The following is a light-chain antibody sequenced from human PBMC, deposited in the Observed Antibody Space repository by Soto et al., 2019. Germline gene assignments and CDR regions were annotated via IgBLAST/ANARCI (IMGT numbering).Light chain of an antibody. CDR1: QSVSSN. CDR3: QQYNNWPPG. V-gene: IGKV3-15*01. J-gene: IGKJ3*01. CDR2: GAS. Sequence: EIVMTQSPAILSVSPGERATLSCRASQSVSSNLAWYQQKPGQAPRLLIYGASTRATGIPARFSGSGSGTEFTLTISSLQSEDFAVYYCQQYNNWPPGFGPGTKVDIK.